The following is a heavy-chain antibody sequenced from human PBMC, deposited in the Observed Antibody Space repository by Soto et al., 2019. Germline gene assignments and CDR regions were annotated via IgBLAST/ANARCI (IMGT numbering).Heavy chain of an antibody. CDR3: ARSRYYDILTGYYNAFDI. V-gene: IGHV1-18*01. Sequence: ASVKVSCKASGYTFTSYGISWVRQAPGQGLEWMGWISAYNGNTNYAQKPQGRVTMTTDTSTSTAYMELRSLRSDDTAVYYCARSRYYDILTGYYNAFDIWGQGTMVTVSS. J-gene: IGHJ3*02. CDR2: ISAYNGNT. CDR1: GYTFTSYG. D-gene: IGHD3-9*01.